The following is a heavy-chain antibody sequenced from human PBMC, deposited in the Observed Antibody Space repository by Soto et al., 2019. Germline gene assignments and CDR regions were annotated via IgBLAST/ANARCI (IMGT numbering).Heavy chain of an antibody. Sequence: GASVKVSCKASGYTFTSYGISWVRQAPGQGLEWMGWISAYNGNTNYAQKLQGRVTMTTDTSTSTAYMELRSLRSDDTAVYYCARDRGYDILTGYLNPFDYWGQGTLVTVS. J-gene: IGHJ4*02. CDR3: ARDRGYDILTGYLNPFDY. D-gene: IGHD3-9*01. V-gene: IGHV1-18*01. CDR2: ISAYNGNT. CDR1: GYTFTSYG.